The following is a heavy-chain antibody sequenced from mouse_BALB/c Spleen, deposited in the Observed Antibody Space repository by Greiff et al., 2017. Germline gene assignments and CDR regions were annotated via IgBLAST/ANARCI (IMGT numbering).Heavy chain of an antibody. Sequence: VQLQQSGAELVRPGVSVKISCKGSGYTFTDYAMHWVKQSHAKSLEWIGVISTYYGDASYNQKFKGKATMTVDKSSSTAYMELARLTSEDSAIYYCARPITTVVDAYAMDYWGQGTSVTVSS. CDR2: ISTYYGDA. D-gene: IGHD1-1*01. CDR1: GYTFTDYA. CDR3: ARPITTVVDAYAMDY. V-gene: IGHV1S137*01. J-gene: IGHJ4*01.